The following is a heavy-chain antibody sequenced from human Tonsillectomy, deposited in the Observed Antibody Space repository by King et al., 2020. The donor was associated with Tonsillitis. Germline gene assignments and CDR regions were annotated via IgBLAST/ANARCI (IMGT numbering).Heavy chain of an antibody. CDR2: IVYSGTT. D-gene: IGHD1-1*01. Sequence: QLQESGPGLVKPSETLSLTCTVSGGFVISSSHYWGWVFQPPGEGLEGVGDIVYSGTTYYNPSLKSRVTTSVDTSKNQFSLKLSSVTAADTAVYYCVRQTGTTGWFDYWGQGTLVTVSS. CDR3: VRQTGTTGWFDY. J-gene: IGHJ4*02. V-gene: IGHV4-39*01. CDR1: GGFVISSSHY.